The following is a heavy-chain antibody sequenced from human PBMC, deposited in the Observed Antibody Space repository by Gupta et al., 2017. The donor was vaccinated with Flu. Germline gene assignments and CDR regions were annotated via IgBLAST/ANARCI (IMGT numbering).Heavy chain of an antibody. CDR2: LYTTGTT. D-gene: IGHD3-10*01. J-gene: IGHJ4*02. Sequence: QVQLQESGPRLVKPSETLSLTCTVSGASISGNYWSWIRQPAGKRLEWIGRLYTTGTTIYNPSLKSRVSISLDTSKNRLSLNLTSVTAADTAIYYCTRDFGAYYSDYWGQGTLVAVSS. V-gene: IGHV4-4*07. CDR1: GASISGNY. CDR3: TRDFGAYYSDY.